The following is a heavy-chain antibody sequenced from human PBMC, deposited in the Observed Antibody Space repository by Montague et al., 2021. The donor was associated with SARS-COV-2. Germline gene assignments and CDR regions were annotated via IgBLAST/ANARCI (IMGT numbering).Heavy chain of an antibody. D-gene: IGHD3-3*01. CDR1: GFTFSNYA. CDR2: ISGSGGST. J-gene: IGHJ4*02. CDR3: AKDPHYDFWSGYYLDY. V-gene: IGHV3-23*01. Sequence: SLRLSCAASGFTFSNYAMSWVRQAPGKGLEWVSAISGSGGSTYYADSVKGRFTISRDNSKSTLYLQMNSLRAEDTAVYYCAKDPHYDFWSGYYLDYRGQGTLVTVSS.